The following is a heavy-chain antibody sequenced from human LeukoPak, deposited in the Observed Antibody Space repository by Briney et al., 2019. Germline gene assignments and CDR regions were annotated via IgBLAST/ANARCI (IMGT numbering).Heavy chain of an antibody. D-gene: IGHD5-12*01. CDR1: TGSINSHY. V-gene: IGHV4-59*11. Sequence: SETLSLTCTVYTGSINSHYWSWIRQPPGKGLEWIGYIYYNGSTNYNPSLKSRVTISVDTSKNHFSLKLSSVTAADTAVYYCARGYVARFDSWGQGTLVTVSS. CDR3: ARGYVARFDS. J-gene: IGHJ4*02. CDR2: IYYNGST.